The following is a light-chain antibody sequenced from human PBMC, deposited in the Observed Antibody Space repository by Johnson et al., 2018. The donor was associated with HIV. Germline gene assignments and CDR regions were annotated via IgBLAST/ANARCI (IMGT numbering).Light chain of an antibody. J-gene: IGLJ1*01. CDR1: SSNIGNNY. CDR2: ENS. V-gene: IGLV1-51*02. CDR3: GTWDTSLSAGGV. Sequence: QSVLTQPPSVSAAPGQKVTISCSGSSSNIGNNYVSWYRQLPGTAPKLLIYENSKRPSGIPDRFSGSKSGPSATLGITGLQTGDEADYYCGTWDTSLSAGGVFGSGTKVTVL.